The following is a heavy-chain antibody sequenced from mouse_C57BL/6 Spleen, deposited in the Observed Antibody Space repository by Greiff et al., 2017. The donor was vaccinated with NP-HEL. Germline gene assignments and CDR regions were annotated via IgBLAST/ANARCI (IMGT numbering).Heavy chain of an antibody. CDR1: GYTFTSYW. J-gene: IGHJ4*01. CDR2: IDPSDSET. D-gene: IGHD2-12*01. CDR3: ARNDCPRGYAMDY. V-gene: IGHV1-52*01. Sequence: QVQLQQPGAELVRPGSSVKLSCKASGYTFTSYWMHWVKQRPIQGLEWIGNIDPSDSETHYNQKFKDKATLNVDKSSSTAYMQLSSLTSEDSAVYYCARNDCPRGYAMDYWGQGTSVTVSS.